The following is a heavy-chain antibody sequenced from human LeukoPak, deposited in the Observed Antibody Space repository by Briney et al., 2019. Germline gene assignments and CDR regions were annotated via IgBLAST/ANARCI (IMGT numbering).Heavy chain of an antibody. Sequence: SETLSLTCTVSGGSISSYYWSWIRQPPGKGLEWIGYIYYSGSTNYNPSLKSRVTISVDTSKNQFSLELSSVTAADTAVYYCARSIAAAGKGFDYWGQGTLVTVSS. CDR1: GGSISSYY. V-gene: IGHV4-59*01. CDR2: IYYSGST. CDR3: ARSIAAAGKGFDY. J-gene: IGHJ4*02. D-gene: IGHD6-13*01.